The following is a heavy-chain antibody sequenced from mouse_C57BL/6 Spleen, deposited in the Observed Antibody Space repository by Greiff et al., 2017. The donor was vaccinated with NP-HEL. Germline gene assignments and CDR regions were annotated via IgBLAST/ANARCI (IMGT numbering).Heavy chain of an antibody. Sequence: VQLKESVAELVRPGASVKLSCTASGFNIKNTYMHWVKQRPEQGLEWIGRIDPANGNTKYAPKFQGKATITADTSSNTAYLQLSSLTSEDTAIYYCAPLYGSSSPWFAYWGQGTLVTVSA. CDR2: IDPANGNT. CDR3: APLYGSSSPWFAY. V-gene: IGHV14-3*01. D-gene: IGHD1-1*01. CDR1: GFNIKNTY. J-gene: IGHJ3*01.